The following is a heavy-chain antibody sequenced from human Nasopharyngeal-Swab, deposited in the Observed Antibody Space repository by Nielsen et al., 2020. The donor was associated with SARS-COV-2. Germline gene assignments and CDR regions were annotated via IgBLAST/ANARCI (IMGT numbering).Heavy chain of an antibody. Sequence: WIRQLPGKGLEWIGRIYYSGSTYYNPSLKSRVTISVDTSKNRFSLKLSSVTAADTAVYYCARHVSSSWYAAVAGIRAFDYWGQGTLVTVSS. J-gene: IGHJ4*02. V-gene: IGHV4-39*01. CDR3: ARHVSSSWYAAVAGIRAFDY. D-gene: IGHD6-13*01. CDR2: IYYSGST.